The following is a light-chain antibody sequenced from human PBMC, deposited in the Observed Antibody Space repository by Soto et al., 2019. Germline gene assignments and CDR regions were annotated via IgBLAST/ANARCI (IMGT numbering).Light chain of an antibody. CDR1: QSVGNNY. CDR3: QQYGSTPLT. CDR2: DVS. Sequence: EIVLTQSPGTLSLSPGERATLSCRASQSVGNNYLVWYQQRPGQPPRFLMYDVSTRAAGIPDRFSGSGSGTDFTLTISRLEPEDFAVYYCQQYGSTPLTFGGGTKVEIE. J-gene: IGKJ4*01. V-gene: IGKV3-20*01.